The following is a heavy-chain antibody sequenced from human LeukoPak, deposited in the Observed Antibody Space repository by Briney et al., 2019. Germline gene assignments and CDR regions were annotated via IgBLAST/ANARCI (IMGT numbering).Heavy chain of an antibody. Sequence: GGSLRLSCAASGFTFSNYGMSWVRQAPGKGLEWVSSISGRGTGTYYADSVKGWFTISRDNSKNTLYLQMNSLRAEDTAVYYCAKDRVVVTYYMDVWGKGTTVTIS. J-gene: IGHJ6*03. D-gene: IGHD2-2*01. CDR2: ISGRGTGT. CDR1: GFTFSNYG. V-gene: IGHV3-23*01. CDR3: AKDRVVVTYYMDV.